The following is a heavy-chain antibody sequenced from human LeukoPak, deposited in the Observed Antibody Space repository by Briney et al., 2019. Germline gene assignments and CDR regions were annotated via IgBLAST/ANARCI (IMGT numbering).Heavy chain of an antibody. CDR3: ARGGGDHSSSLLVSGDDY. D-gene: IGHD6-13*01. V-gene: IGHV1-2*02. J-gene: IGHJ4*02. CDR2: INPDSGGT. CDR1: GYTFTGYY. Sequence: GASVKVSCKASGYTFTGYYLHWVRQAPGQGLEWMGWINPDSGGTNYAQKFQGSVTMTRDTSISTAYMELSRLRSDDTAVYYWARGGGDHSSSLLVSGDDYWGQGTLVTVSS.